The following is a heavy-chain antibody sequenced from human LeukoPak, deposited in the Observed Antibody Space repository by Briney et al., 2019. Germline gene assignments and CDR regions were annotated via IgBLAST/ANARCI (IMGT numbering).Heavy chain of an antibody. D-gene: IGHD6-19*01. Sequence: SVKVSCKASGGTFSSYAIGWVRQAPGQGLEWMGGIIPIFGTANYAQKFQGRVTITADESTSTAYMELSSLRSEDTAVYYCARGVAVAGTIDRSVFPYYFDYWGQGTLVTVSS. J-gene: IGHJ4*02. CDR1: GGTFSSYA. V-gene: IGHV1-69*13. CDR3: ARGVAVAGTIDRSVFPYYFDY. CDR2: IIPIFGTA.